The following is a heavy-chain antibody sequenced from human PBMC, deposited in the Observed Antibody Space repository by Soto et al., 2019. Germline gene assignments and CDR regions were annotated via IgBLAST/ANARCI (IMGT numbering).Heavy chain of an antibody. CDR3: AREENCSDGVCYSEYFQR. CDR2: VNPSGGST. D-gene: IGHD2-15*01. CDR1: GYTFTAYS. Sequence: QVQLVQSGAEVKKPGASVKVSCKASGYTFTAYSMHWLRQAPGQGLEWMGVVNPSGGSTNYAQKFRGRITMTRDTSTSTVYMDLSSLTSEDTAVYYCAREENCSDGVCYSEYFQRWGQGTLVTVSS. J-gene: IGHJ1*01. V-gene: IGHV1-46*01.